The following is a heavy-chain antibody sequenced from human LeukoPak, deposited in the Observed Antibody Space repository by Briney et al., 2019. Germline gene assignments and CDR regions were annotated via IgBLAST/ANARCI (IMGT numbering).Heavy chain of an antibody. CDR1: GFTVSSNY. D-gene: IGHD2-2*01. J-gene: IGHJ6*02. V-gene: IGHV3-66*01. CDR3: ARSDIVVVPAAVDYYYYGMDV. CDR2: IYSGGST. Sequence: GGSLRLSCAASGFTVSSNYMSWVRQAPGEGLEWVSVIYSGGSTYYADSVKGRFTISRDNSKNTLYLQMNSLRAEDTAVYYCARSDIVVVPAAVDYYYYGMDVWGQGTTVTVSS.